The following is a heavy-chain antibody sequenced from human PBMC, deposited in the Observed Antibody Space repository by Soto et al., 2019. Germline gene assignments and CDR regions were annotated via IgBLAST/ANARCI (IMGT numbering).Heavy chain of an antibody. D-gene: IGHD6-19*01. Sequence: EVQLLESGGGVVQPGGSLRLSCVASGFNFKKFAMSWVRQAPGEGLEWVSGISCCGGSTSYADSVKGRFSIARDDSTNILSLQMNYLRVEDTAQYYCAKADGEQWVLPHLDKWGQGTLVTVS. J-gene: IGHJ4*02. CDR1: GFNFKKFA. V-gene: IGHV3-23*01. CDR3: AKADGEQWVLPHLDK. CDR2: ISCCGGST.